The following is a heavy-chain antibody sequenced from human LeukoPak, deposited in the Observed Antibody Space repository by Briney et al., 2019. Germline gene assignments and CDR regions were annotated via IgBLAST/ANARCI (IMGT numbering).Heavy chain of an antibody. Sequence: SETLSLTCTVSGGSISSHYWSWIRQPPGKGLEWIGYIYYSGSTNYNPSLKSRVTISVDTSKNQFSLKLSSVTAADTAVYYCARGYDFWSGKGWFDPWGQGTLVTVSS. V-gene: IGHV4-59*11. CDR1: GGSISSHY. D-gene: IGHD3-3*01. CDR2: IYYSGST. J-gene: IGHJ5*02. CDR3: ARGYDFWSGKGWFDP.